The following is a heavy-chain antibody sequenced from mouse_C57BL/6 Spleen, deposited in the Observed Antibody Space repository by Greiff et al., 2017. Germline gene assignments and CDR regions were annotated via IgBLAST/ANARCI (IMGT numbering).Heavy chain of an antibody. J-gene: IGHJ3*01. D-gene: IGHD2-5*01. CDR1: GYTFTDYY. Sequence: EVKLQESGPELVKPGASVKISCKASGYTFTDYYMNWVKQSHGKSLEWIGDINPNNGGTSYNQKFKGKATLTVDKSSSTAYMELRSLTSEDSAVYYCARSRDYSNYWFAYWGQGTLVTVSA. V-gene: IGHV1-26*01. CDR2: INPNNGGT. CDR3: ARSRDYSNYWFAY.